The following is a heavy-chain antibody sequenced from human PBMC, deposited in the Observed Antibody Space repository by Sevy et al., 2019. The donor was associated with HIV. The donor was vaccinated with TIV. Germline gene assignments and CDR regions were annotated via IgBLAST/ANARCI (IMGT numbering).Heavy chain of an antibody. Sequence: SLRLSCIASGFTFGDYAMSWFRQAPGKGLEWVGFIRNKAYRGTTEYAASVKGRFTISRDDPTSIAYLQMNSLKTEDTAVYYCTRGWYAFDLWGQGTMVTVSS. D-gene: IGHD6-13*01. CDR1: GFTFGDYA. CDR2: IRNKAYRGTT. J-gene: IGHJ3*01. CDR3: TRGWYAFDL. V-gene: IGHV3-49*03.